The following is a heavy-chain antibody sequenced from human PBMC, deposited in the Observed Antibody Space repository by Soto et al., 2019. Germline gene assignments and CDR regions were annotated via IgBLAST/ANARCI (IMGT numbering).Heavy chain of an antibody. V-gene: IGHV3-33*01. CDR2: IWSDGSNQ. CDR1: GFTFSSYA. J-gene: IGHJ6*02. Sequence: GGSLRLSCTASGFTFSSYAMHWVRQAPGKGLEWVTVIWSDGSNQYYADSVKGRFTISRDNSKSTLYLHMNSLRAEDTAVYYCARVLHLIAVTKGSYYYGMDVWGQGTTVTVSS. D-gene: IGHD6-19*01. CDR3: ARVLHLIAVTKGSYYYGMDV.